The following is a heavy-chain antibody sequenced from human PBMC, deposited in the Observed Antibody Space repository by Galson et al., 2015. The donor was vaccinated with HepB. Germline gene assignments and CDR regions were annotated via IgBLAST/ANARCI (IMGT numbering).Heavy chain of an antibody. CDR2: ISYDGSDK. CDR1: EFTFSSSA. D-gene: IGHD6-19*01. V-gene: IGHV3-30*04. J-gene: IGHJ4*02. Sequence: SLRLSCAASEFTFSSSAMHWVRQAPGKGLEWVALISYDGSDKYYADSVKGRFTISRDNSKNTLYLQMNSLRAEDTAVYYCARDTVAGNPLYNFDYWGQGTLGTVSS. CDR3: ARDTVAGNPLYNFDY.